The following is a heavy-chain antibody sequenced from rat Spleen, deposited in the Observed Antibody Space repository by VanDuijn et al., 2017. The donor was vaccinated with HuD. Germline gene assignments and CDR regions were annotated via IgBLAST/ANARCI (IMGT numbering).Heavy chain of an antibody. J-gene: IGHJ2*01. CDR3: ARETIAFY. Sequence: EVQLQESGPGLVKPSQSLSLTCSVTNYSITLNYWGWIRKFPGNKMEWMGYINHSGSTTYNPSLQSRISITRDTSKNQFFLHLNSLTTEDTATYYCARETIAFYWGQGVLVTVSS. D-gene: IGHD1-2*01. CDR2: INHSGST. V-gene: IGHV3-1*01. CDR1: NYSITLNY.